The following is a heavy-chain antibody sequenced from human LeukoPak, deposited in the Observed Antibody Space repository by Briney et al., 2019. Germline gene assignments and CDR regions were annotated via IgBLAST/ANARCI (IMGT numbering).Heavy chain of an antibody. J-gene: IGHJ4*02. Sequence: GGSLRLSYAASGFTFSSYEMNWVRQAPGKGLEWVSYISSSGSTIYYADAVKGRFTISRDNAKNSLYLQMNSLRAEDTAVYYCARDNSWYSSGWYFDYWGQGTLATVSS. V-gene: IGHV3-48*03. CDR3: ARDNSWYSSGWYFDY. D-gene: IGHD6-19*01. CDR1: GFTFSSYE. CDR2: ISSSGSTI.